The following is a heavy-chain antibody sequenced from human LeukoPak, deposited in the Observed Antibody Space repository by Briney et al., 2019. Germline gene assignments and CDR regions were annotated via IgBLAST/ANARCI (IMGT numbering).Heavy chain of an antibody. CDR3: ARRGRTAGTPYYYYGMDV. Sequence: GESLKISCKGSGYSFTSYWIGWVRQMPGKGLEWMGIIYPGDSDTRYSPSFQGQVTISADKSISTAYLQWSSLKASDTAMYYCARRGRTAGTPYYYYGMDVWGQGTTVTVSS. D-gene: IGHD6-13*01. CDR1: GYSFTSYW. CDR2: IYPGDSDT. J-gene: IGHJ6*02. V-gene: IGHV5-51*01.